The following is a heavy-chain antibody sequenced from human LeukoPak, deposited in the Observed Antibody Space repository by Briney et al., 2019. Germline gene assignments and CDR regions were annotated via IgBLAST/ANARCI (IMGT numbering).Heavy chain of an antibody. CDR1: GYTFTSYY. D-gene: IGHD1-20*01. CDR2: INPSGGST. V-gene: IGHV1-46*01. Sequence: ASVKVSCKASGYTFTSYYMHWVRQAPGQGLEWMGIINPSGGSTSYAQKFQGRVTMTRDTSTSTVYMELNSLRAEDTAVYYCARGEYNWNDLHLWGQGTLVTVSS. CDR3: ARGEYNWNDLHL. J-gene: IGHJ5*02.